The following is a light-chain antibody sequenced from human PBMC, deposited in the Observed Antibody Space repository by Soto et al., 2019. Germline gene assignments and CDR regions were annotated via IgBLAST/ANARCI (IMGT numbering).Light chain of an antibody. CDR3: QQHDASPWT. Sequence: DIKMTQSPSTLSASVGDRVTITCRASQSGGSWLAWYQHKPGKAPKYLIYKASILESGVPSRFSGSGSGTAFPLTFSILQPADFPTYYCQQHDASPWTFGQGPELDFK. CDR1: QSGGSW. CDR2: KAS. J-gene: IGKJ2*02. V-gene: IGKV1-5*03.